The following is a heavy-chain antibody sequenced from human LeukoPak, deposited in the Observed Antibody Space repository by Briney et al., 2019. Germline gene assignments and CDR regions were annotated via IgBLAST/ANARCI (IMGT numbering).Heavy chain of an antibody. J-gene: IGHJ5*02. CDR1: GGSISSYY. CDR3: AKGAGGFSYYNWFDP. CDR2: IYYSGTT. Sequence: SETLSLTCTVSGGSISSYYWSWIRQPPGKGLEWIGYIYYSGTTNYNPSLKSRVTISVDTSKNQFSLKLASVTAADTAIYYCAKGAGGFSYYNWFDPWGQGTLVTSSS. D-gene: IGHD5-18*01. V-gene: IGHV4-59*12.